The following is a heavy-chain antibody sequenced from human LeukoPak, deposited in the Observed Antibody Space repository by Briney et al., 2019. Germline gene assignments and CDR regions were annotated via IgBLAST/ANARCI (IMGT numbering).Heavy chain of an antibody. CDR2: ISSSGSTI. CDR1: GFTFSSYE. D-gene: IGHD6-13*01. Sequence: GGSLRLSCAASGFTFSSYEMNWVRQAPGEGLEWVSYISSSGSTIYYADSVKGRFTISRDNAKNSLYLQMNSLRAEDTAVYYCARVMQGAAAGSPYFDYWGQGTLVTVSS. J-gene: IGHJ4*02. V-gene: IGHV3-48*03. CDR3: ARVMQGAAAGSPYFDY.